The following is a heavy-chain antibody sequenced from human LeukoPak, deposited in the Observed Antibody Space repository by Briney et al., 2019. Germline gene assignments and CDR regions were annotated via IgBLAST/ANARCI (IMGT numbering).Heavy chain of an antibody. J-gene: IGHJ4*02. Sequence: GGSLRLSCAASGFTFSSYAMSWVRRAPGKGLEWVSAISGSGGSTYYADSVKGRFTISRDNSKNTLYLQMNSLRAEDTAVYYCALSGIVGATADYWGQGTLVTVSS. CDR3: ALSGIVGATADY. D-gene: IGHD1-26*01. CDR1: GFTFSSYA. CDR2: ISGSGGST. V-gene: IGHV3-23*01.